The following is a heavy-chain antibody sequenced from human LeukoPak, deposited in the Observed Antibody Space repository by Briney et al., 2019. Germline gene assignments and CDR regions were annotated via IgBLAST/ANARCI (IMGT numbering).Heavy chain of an antibody. CDR1: GFSLSTSGVG. Sequence: SGPTLVKPPQTLMLTCTFSGFSLSTSGVGVGWIRQPPGKALEWLPLIYWNDDKRYSPSLKSRLTITKDTSKNQVVLTMTNMDPVDTATYYCAHSRRDGYNFGYWGQGTLVTVSS. V-gene: IGHV2-5*01. D-gene: IGHD5-24*01. CDR3: AHSRRDGYNFGY. J-gene: IGHJ4*02. CDR2: IYWNDDK.